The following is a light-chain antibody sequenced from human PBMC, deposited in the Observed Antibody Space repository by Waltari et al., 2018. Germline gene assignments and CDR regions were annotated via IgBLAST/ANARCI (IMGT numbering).Light chain of an antibody. Sequence: EIVLTQSPGTLSLSPGERATLSCRASQTVRTTYLAWYHQKPGQAPTLLIYGASSRATGIADRFSGSGSGTDFSLTISRLEPEDFAVYYCQQYVISPVTFGGGTKVEIK. CDR2: GAS. J-gene: IGKJ4*02. CDR3: QQYVISPVT. CDR1: QTVRTTY. V-gene: IGKV3-20*01.